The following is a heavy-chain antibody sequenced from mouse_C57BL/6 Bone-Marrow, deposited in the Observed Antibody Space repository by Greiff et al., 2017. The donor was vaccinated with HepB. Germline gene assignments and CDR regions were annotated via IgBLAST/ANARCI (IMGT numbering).Heavy chain of an antibody. Sequence: QVHVKQSGAELARPGASVKLSCKASGYTFTSYGISWVKQRTGQGLEWIGEIYPRSGNTYYNEKFKGKATLTADKSSSTAYMELRSLTSEDSAVYFCARSYYGSSYAFAYWGQGTLVTVSA. CDR3: ARSYYGSSYAFAY. J-gene: IGHJ3*01. V-gene: IGHV1-81*01. D-gene: IGHD1-1*01. CDR1: GYTFTSYG. CDR2: IYPRSGNT.